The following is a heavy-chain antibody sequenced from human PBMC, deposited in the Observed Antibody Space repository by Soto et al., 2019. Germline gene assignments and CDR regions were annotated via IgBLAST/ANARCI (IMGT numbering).Heavy chain of an antibody. J-gene: IGHJ4*02. CDR2: IIGSGTST. V-gene: IGHV3-23*01. D-gene: IGHD2-2*01. CDR1: GLTFSSYA. CDR3: AKGKGLTVSSTNY. Sequence: EVQLLESGGGLVQPGGSLRLSCAASGLTFSSYAMSWVRQAPGMGLEWVSGIIGSGTSTYYADSVKGRFTISRDNSKNTLFLHMKSLRAEDKAVYYCAKGKGLTVSSTNYWGQGTLVTVSS.